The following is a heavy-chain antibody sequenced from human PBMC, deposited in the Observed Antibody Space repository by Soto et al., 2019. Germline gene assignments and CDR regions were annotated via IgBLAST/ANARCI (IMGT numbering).Heavy chain of an antibody. Sequence: QVQLQQWGAGLLKPSETLSLTCAVYGGSFSGYYWSWIRQPPGKGLEWIGEINHSGSTNYNPSLKSRVTISVDTSKNQFSLKLSSVTAADTAVYYCARAGFLGYRFSLDYWGQGTLVTVSS. J-gene: IGHJ4*02. CDR1: GGSFSGYY. CDR2: INHSGST. CDR3: ARAGFLGYRFSLDY. D-gene: IGHD2-15*01. V-gene: IGHV4-34*01.